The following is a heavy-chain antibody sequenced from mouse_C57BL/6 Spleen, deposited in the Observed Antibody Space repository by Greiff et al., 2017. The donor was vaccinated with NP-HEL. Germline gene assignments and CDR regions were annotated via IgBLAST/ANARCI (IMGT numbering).Heavy chain of an antibody. CDR1: GFTFSSYA. D-gene: IGHD2-3*01. CDR3: ARDYDGYPFAY. J-gene: IGHJ3*01. V-gene: IGHV5-4*01. Sequence: DVKLVESGGGLVKPGGSLELSCAASGFTFSSYAMSWVRQTPEKRLEWVATISDGGSYTYYPDNVKGRFTISRDNAKNNLYLQMSHLKSEDTAMYYCARDYDGYPFAYWGQGTLVTVSA. CDR2: ISDGGSYT.